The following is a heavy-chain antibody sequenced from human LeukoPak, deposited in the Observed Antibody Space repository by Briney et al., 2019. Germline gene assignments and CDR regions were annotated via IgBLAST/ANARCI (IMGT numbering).Heavy chain of an antibody. J-gene: IGHJ4*02. CDR1: GGSISSSSYY. D-gene: IGHD6-19*01. Sequence: PSETLSLTCTVSGGSISSSSYYWGWIRQSPGKGLEWIGSIYYSGSTYYNPSLKSRVTISVDTSKNQFFLRLSSVTAADTAVYDCARQAVAGTGRSSFDYWGQGTLVTVSS. CDR3: ARQAVAGTGRSSFDY. V-gene: IGHV4-39*01. CDR2: IYYSGST.